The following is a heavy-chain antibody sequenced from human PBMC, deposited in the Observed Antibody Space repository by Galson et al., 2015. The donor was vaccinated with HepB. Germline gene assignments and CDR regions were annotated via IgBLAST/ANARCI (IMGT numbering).Heavy chain of an antibody. V-gene: IGHV3-30-3*01. Sequence: SLRLSCAASGFTFSSYAMHWVRQAPGKGLEWVALISNDGGNKYHADSVKGRFTISRDNSQNTLYVHMNSLRVEDTAIYYCARAPSSGWHTSDYWGQGTLVTVSS. D-gene: IGHD6-19*01. CDR3: ARAPSSGWHTSDY. CDR1: GFTFSSYA. CDR2: ISNDGGNK. J-gene: IGHJ4*02.